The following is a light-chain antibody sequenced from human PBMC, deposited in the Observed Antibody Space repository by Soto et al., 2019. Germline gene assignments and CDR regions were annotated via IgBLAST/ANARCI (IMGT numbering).Light chain of an antibody. J-gene: IGKJ5*01. V-gene: IGKV3-11*01. CDR1: QSVGSH. CDR2: DAS. CDR3: QHRTNWPPVT. Sequence: EIVLTQSPATLSLSPGERAALSCRASQSVGSHLAWYQQKPGQPPRLLIYDASNRATGIPARFSGSGSGTDFTLTISNLEPEDFAVYYCQHRTNWPPVTFGQGTRLEIK.